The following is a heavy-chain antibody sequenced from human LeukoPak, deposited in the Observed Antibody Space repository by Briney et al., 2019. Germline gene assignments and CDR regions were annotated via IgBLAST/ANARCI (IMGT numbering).Heavy chain of an antibody. D-gene: IGHD3-3*01. CDR1: GYSFTSYW. V-gene: IGHV5-51*01. Sequence: GESLKISCKGPGYSFTSYWIGWVRQMPGKGLEWMGIIYPGDSDTRYSPSFQGQVTISADKSISTAYLQWSSLKASDTAMYYCARWYYDFWSGYYNPLIFDYWGQGTLVTVSS. CDR3: ARWYYDFWSGYYNPLIFDY. J-gene: IGHJ4*02. CDR2: IYPGDSDT.